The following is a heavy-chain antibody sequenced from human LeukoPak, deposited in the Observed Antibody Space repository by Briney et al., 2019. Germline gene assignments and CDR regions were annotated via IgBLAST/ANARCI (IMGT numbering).Heavy chain of an antibody. Sequence: PSETLSLTCTVSGGSISSSSYYWGWIRQPPGKGLEWIGRIYYSGSPYYNPSLKSRVTISVDTSKNQFSLKLSSVTAADTAVYYCARDGRGGDTAMLDWGQGTLVTVSS. D-gene: IGHD5-18*01. J-gene: IGHJ4*02. CDR1: GGSISSSSYY. V-gene: IGHV4-39*07. CDR3: ARDGRGGDTAMLD. CDR2: IYYSGSP.